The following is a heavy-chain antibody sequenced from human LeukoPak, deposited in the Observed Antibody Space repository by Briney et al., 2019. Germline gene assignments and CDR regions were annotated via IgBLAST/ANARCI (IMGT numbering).Heavy chain of an antibody. Sequence: ASVKVSCKASGYTFTSYAMNWARQAPGQGLEWMGWINTNTGNPTYAQGFTGRFVFSLDTSVSTAYLQISSLKAEDTAVYYCAGAYYDFWSGYFLGWGQGTLVTVSS. CDR1: GYTFTSYA. CDR2: INTNTGNP. CDR3: AGAYYDFWSGYFLG. J-gene: IGHJ4*02. V-gene: IGHV7-4-1*02. D-gene: IGHD3-3*01.